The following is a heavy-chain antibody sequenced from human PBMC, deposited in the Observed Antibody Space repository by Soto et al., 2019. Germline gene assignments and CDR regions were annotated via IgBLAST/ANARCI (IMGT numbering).Heavy chain of an antibody. V-gene: IGHV4-59*08. J-gene: IGHJ4*02. CDR2: IYYSGTT. CDR1: GGSISSYY. D-gene: IGHD5-18*01. CDR3: ARRYGYSFDY. Sequence: SETMSLTCTVSGGSISSYYWSWIRQPPGKGLEWIGYIYYSGTTNYNPSLKSRVTISVDTSKNQLSLKLSSVTAADTAVYYCARRYGYSFDYWGQGTLVTVSS.